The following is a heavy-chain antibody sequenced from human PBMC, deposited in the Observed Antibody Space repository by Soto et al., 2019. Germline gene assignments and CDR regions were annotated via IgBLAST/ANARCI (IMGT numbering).Heavy chain of an antibody. V-gene: IGHV1-58*01. Sequence: SVKVSFKASGFTFTSSAVQWVRQARGQRLEWIGWIVVGSGNTNYAQKFQERVTITRDMSTSTAYMELSSLRSEDTAVYYCAAVLVGATNAFDIWGQGTMVTVSS. CDR3: AAVLVGATNAFDI. CDR1: GFTFTSSA. D-gene: IGHD1-26*01. CDR2: IVVGSGNT. J-gene: IGHJ3*02.